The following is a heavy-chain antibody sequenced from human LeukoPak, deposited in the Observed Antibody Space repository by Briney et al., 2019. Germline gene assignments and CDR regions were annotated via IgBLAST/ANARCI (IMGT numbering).Heavy chain of an antibody. CDR1: GFAFSIYW. CDR2: INHHGSDK. D-gene: IGHD2-21*01. J-gene: IGHJ4*02. Sequence: GGSLRLSCAASGFAFSIYWMSCVRQAPGKGLEWVANINHHGSDKWYVDSVKGRFTIARDNTDNSLSLQMNSLRVEDTAVYYCARSDSIGSVDYWSQGTLITVSS. CDR3: ARSDSIGSVDY. V-gene: IGHV3-7*01.